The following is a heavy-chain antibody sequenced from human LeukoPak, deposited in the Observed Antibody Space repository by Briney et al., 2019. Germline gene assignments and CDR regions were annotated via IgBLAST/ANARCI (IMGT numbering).Heavy chain of an antibody. CDR3: ARGLTGCTNGVCYSDS. Sequence: GGSLRLSCAASGFTFSSYSMNWFRRAPGKGLEGFSSIIGSSSHIYYAYSVKGRFTISRDNAKNSLYLQMNSLRAEDTAVYYCARGLTGCTNGVCYSDSWGQGTLVTVSS. CDR2: IIGSSSHI. J-gene: IGHJ4*02. V-gene: IGHV3-21*01. CDR1: GFTFSSYS. D-gene: IGHD2-8*01.